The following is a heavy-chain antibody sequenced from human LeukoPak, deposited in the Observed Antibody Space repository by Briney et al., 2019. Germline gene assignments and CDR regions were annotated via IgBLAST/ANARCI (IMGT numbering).Heavy chain of an antibody. V-gene: IGHV3-21*01. Sequence: PGGSLRLSCAASGFTFSSYSMNWVRQAPGKGLEWVSSISSSSYIYYADSVKGRFTISRDNAKNSLYPQMNSLRAEDTAVYYCARGRGYCSSTSCYHFDYWGQGTLVTVSS. CDR2: ISSSSYI. D-gene: IGHD2-2*01. J-gene: IGHJ4*02. CDR3: ARGRGYCSSTSCYHFDY. CDR1: GFTFSSYS.